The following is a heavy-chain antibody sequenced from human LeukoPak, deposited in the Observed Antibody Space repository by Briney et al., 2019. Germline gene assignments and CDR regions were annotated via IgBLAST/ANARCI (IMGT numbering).Heavy chain of an antibody. CDR3: AKGGLYYFGS. J-gene: IGHJ4*02. CDR1: AFTFSTYA. D-gene: IGHD3-16*01. V-gene: IGHV3-23*01. CDR2: ISGSGDGT. Sequence: GGSLRLSCAASAFTFSTYAMSWVRQAPGKGLEWVSAISGSGDGTYYADPVKGRFTISRDNSKNTLYLQMNSLRAEDTAVYYCAKGGLYYFGSWGQGTLVTVSS.